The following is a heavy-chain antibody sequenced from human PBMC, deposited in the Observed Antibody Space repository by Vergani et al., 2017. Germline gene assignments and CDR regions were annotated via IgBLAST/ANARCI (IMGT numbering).Heavy chain of an antibody. Sequence: QLQLQESGSGLVKPSQTLSLTCAVSGGSISSGGYSWSWIRQPPGKGLEWIGYIYRSGSTYYNPSLKSRVTISVDRSKNQFSLKLSSVTAADTAVYYCARGHDSSGYYYDYWGQGTLVTVSS. J-gene: IGHJ4*02. CDR1: GGSISSGGYS. D-gene: IGHD3-22*01. CDR2: IYRSGST. V-gene: IGHV4-30-2*01. CDR3: ARGHDSSGYYYDY.